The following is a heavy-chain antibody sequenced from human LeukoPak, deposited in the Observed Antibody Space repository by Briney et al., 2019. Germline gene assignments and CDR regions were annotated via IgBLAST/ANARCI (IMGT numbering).Heavy chain of an antibody. CDR3: AREGGIAAAGGADY. CDR2: IKPDGGEK. Sequence: GGSLRLSCTASGFTFTTYWMSWVRQAPGKGLEWVANIKPDGGEKYYVDSVKGRFTISRDNAKNSVYLQMNSLRAEDTAVYYCAREGGIAAAGGADYWGQGTLVTVSS. J-gene: IGHJ4*02. CDR1: GFTFTTYW. D-gene: IGHD6-13*01. V-gene: IGHV3-7*01.